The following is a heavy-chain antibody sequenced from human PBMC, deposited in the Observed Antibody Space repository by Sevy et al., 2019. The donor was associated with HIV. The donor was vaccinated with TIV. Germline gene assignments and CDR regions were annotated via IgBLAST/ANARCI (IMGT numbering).Heavy chain of an antibody. J-gene: IGHJ6*02. CDR2: ISGSGDTI. D-gene: IGHD4-17*01. Sequence: GGSLRLSCAASGFTFSDYFMTWIRQAPGKGLQWISYISGSGDTIYYADSVKGRFTISRDNAKNFLYLQMNSLRGEDTAVYYCARDHVKDGDLGDYYYYAMDVWGQGTTVTVSS. CDR3: ARDHVKDGDLGDYYYYAMDV. CDR1: GFTFSDYF. V-gene: IGHV3-11*01.